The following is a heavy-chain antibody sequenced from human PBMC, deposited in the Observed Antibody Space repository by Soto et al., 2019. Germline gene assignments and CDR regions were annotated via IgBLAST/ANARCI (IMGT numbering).Heavy chain of an antibody. D-gene: IGHD6-13*01. Sequence: GTSLKLPVARCGCNVTRYLRVRVRQIPGQGLEWMGIIYPGDSDTRYSPSFQGQVTISADKSISTAYLQWSSLKASDTAMYYCARQRYSSSWCSSAFDIWVKGTMDTVSS. V-gene: IGHV5-51*01. CDR2: IYPGDSDT. CDR1: GCNVTRYL. CDR3: ARQRYSSSWCSSAFDI. J-gene: IGHJ3*02.